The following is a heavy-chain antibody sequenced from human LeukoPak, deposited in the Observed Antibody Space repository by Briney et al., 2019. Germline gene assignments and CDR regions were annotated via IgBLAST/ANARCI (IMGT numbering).Heavy chain of an antibody. Sequence: GGSLRLSCAASGFTFSGYAMSWVRQAPGKGLEWVSAISGSGGSTYYADSVKGRFTISRDNSKNTLYLQMNSLRAEDTAVYYCAKFRGQLVDFFDYWGQGTLVTVSS. J-gene: IGHJ4*02. V-gene: IGHV3-23*01. CDR1: GFTFSGYA. D-gene: IGHD6-6*01. CDR2: ISGSGGST. CDR3: AKFRGQLVDFFDY.